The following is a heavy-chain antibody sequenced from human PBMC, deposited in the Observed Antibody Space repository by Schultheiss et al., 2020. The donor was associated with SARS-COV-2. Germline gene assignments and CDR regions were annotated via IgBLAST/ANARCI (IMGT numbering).Heavy chain of an antibody. CDR2: IYTSGST. D-gene: IGHD3-10*01. Sequence: SETLSLTCAVYGGSFSGYYWSWIRQPPGKGLEWIGRIYTSGSTNYNPSLKSRVTMSVDTSKNQFSLKLSSVTAADTAVYYCARGIKDFDYWGQGTLVTVSS. V-gene: IGHV4-59*10. CDR1: GGSFSGYY. CDR3: ARGIKDFDY. J-gene: IGHJ4*02.